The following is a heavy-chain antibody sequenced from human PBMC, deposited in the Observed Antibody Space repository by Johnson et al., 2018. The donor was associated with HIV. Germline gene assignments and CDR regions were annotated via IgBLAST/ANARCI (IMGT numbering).Heavy chain of an antibody. CDR1: GFTFSSYG. J-gene: IGHJ3*02. Sequence: QVLLVESGGGVVQPGGSLRLSCAASGFTFSSYGMHWVRQAPGKGLEWVAFIRYDGSNKYYADSVKGRFTISRDNAKNSLYLQMNSLRAEDTALYFCARGFVRISMILVADAFDMWGQGTMVTVSS. CDR2: IRYDGSNK. D-gene: IGHD3-22*01. V-gene: IGHV3-30*02. CDR3: ARGFVRISMILVADAFDM.